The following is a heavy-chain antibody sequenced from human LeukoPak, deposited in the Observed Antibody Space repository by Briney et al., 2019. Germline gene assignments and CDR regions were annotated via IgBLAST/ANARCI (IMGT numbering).Heavy chain of an antibody. Sequence: GGSLRLSCAASGFTFSDHYMDWVRQAPGKGLEWVGRVRNKPNTYTTDYAASVKGRFTISRDDSKNSLYLQMNSLKTEDTAVYYCTRVRHGAYFDYWCQGTLVTVSS. CDR2: VRNKPNTYTT. J-gene: IGHJ4*02. CDR1: GFTFSDHY. V-gene: IGHV3-72*01. D-gene: IGHD4-17*01. CDR3: TRVRHGAYFDY.